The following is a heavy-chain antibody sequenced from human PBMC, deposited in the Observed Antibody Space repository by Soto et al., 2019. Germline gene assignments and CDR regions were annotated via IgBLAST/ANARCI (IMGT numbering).Heavy chain of an antibody. CDR3: ASSPFYDILTGYWSYGMDV. J-gene: IGHJ6*02. V-gene: IGHV4-59*01. CDR2: IYYSGST. D-gene: IGHD3-9*01. CDR1: GGSISSYY. Sequence: SETLSLTCTVSGGSISSYYWSWIRQPPGKGLEWIGYIYYSGSTNYNPSLKSRVTISVDTSKNQFSLKLSSVTAADTAVYYCASSPFYDILTGYWSYGMDVWGQGTTVTVSS.